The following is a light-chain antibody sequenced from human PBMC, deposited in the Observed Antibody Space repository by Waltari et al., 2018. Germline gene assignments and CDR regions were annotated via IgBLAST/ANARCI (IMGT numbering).Light chain of an antibody. Sequence: QSALTQPPSASGSPGQSVTISCTGTSGDIGAYNSVSWYQQHPGRAPKLMIYEVTKRPSGAPDRFSGSRSGNTASLTVSGLQTEDEADYFCSSYADSNVLFGGGTKLTVL. CDR2: EVT. J-gene: IGLJ2*01. CDR3: SSYADSNVL. CDR1: SGDIGAYNS. V-gene: IGLV2-8*01.